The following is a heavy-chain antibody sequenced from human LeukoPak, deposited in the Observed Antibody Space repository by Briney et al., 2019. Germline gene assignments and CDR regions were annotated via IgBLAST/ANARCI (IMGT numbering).Heavy chain of an antibody. Sequence: RPGGSLRLSCAASGFTFSSYSMNWVRQAPGKGLGWVSYISHSSSTIYYADSVKGRFTISRDNAKNSLYLQMNSLRAEDTAVYYCARDGWYRGYYIDYWGQGILVTVSS. V-gene: IGHV3-48*04. CDR2: ISHSSSTI. D-gene: IGHD6-19*01. CDR3: ARDGWYRGYYIDY. J-gene: IGHJ4*02. CDR1: GFTFSSYS.